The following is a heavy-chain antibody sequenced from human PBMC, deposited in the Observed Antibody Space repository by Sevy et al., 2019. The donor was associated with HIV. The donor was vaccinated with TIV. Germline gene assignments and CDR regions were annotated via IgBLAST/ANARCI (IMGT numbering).Heavy chain of an antibody. CDR3: ARDSTDVVYYYYYYYMDV. V-gene: IGHV4-61*02. CDR2: IYTSGST. D-gene: IGHD2-21*01. Sequence: SETLSLTCTVSGGSISSGSYYWSWIRQPAGKGLEWIGRIYTSGSTNYNPSLKSRVTISVDTSKNQFSLKLSSVTAADTAVYYCARDSTDVVYYYYYYYMDVWGKGTTVTDSS. J-gene: IGHJ6*03. CDR1: GGSISSGSYY.